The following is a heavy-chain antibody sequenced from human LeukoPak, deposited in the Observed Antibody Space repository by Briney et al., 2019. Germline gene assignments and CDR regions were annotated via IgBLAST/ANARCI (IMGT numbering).Heavy chain of an antibody. CDR2: INHSGST. CDR1: GGSISGYY. V-gene: IGHV4-34*01. J-gene: IGHJ4*02. CDR3: ARRFLEWLLPYDY. D-gene: IGHD3-3*01. Sequence: SETLSLTCTVSGGSISGYYWSWIRQPPGKGLEWIGEINHSGSTNYNPSLKSRVTISVDTSKNQFSLKLSSVTAADTAVYYCARRFLEWLLPYDYWGQGTLVTVSS.